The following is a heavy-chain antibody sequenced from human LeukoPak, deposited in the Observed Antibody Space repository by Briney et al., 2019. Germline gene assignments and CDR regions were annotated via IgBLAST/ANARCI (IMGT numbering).Heavy chain of an antibody. J-gene: IGHJ4*02. CDR1: GGSITSDY. Sequence: SETLSLTCTVSGGSITSDYWSWIRQPPGQGLEWIGYIDYSGSTNYNPFLKSRVTTPRDTSKKQFSLRFTSVTAADTAAYYCARVRRYCGGDCYNLDYWGQGTLVTVSS. V-gene: IGHV4-59*13. D-gene: IGHD2-21*02. CDR3: ARVRRYCGGDCYNLDY. CDR2: IDYSGST.